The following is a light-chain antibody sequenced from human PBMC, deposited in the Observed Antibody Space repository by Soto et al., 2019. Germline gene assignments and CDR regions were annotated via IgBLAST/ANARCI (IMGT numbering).Light chain of an antibody. Sequence: ETLMTQSPATLSVSPGERATLSCRASQSVNNNLAWYQQKLGQAPRVLIYGSSTRATGIPARFTGSGSGTEFILTITRLQSEDSAVYYCQEYNTWPWTFGQGTKVEFK. J-gene: IGKJ1*01. V-gene: IGKV3-15*01. CDR1: QSVNNN. CDR3: QEYNTWPWT. CDR2: GSS.